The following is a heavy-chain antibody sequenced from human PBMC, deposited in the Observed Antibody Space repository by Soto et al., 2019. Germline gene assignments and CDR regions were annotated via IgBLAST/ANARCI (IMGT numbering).Heavy chain of an antibody. Sequence: QVQLQQWGAGLLKPSETLSLTCAVYGGSLSGYSWSWIRQPPGKGLEWIGEINHSGSTNYNPSLKSRVTISVDTSKNQCSRRLSSVTAADTAVYYCARDGAAAGCQHWGQGTLVTVSS. CDR3: ARDGAAAGCQH. V-gene: IGHV4-34*02. D-gene: IGHD6-13*01. J-gene: IGHJ1*01. CDR1: GGSLSGYS. CDR2: INHSGST.